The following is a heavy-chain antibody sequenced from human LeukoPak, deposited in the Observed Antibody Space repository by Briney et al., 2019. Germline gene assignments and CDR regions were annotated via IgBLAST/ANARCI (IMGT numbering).Heavy chain of an antibody. CDR3: VRVWNETYPAS. CDR2: IKQEGTEQ. V-gene: IGHV3-7*01. CDR1: GFTFSHYW. D-gene: IGHD1-1*01. J-gene: IGHJ4*02. Sequence: GGSLRLSCAASGFTFSHYWLSWIRQAPGKGLEWVANIKQEGTEQYYVDSVKGRYTITRDNAKNSVNLQMSSMRADATAVNYRVRVWNETYPASWGQGTQVTVSS.